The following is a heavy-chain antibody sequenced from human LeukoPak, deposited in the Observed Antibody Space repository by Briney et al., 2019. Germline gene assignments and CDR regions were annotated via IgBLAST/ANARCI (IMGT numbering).Heavy chain of an antibody. Sequence: KTSQTLSLTCTVSGGSISSGGYYWSWIRQHPGKGVEWIGYIYYSGSTYYNPSLKSRVTISVDTSKNQFSLKLSSVTAADTAVYYCASESPITIFGVVTSSWGQGTLVTVSS. CDR1: GGSISSGGYY. J-gene: IGHJ4*02. V-gene: IGHV4-31*03. CDR2: IYYSGST. CDR3: ASESPITIFGVVTSS. D-gene: IGHD3-3*01.